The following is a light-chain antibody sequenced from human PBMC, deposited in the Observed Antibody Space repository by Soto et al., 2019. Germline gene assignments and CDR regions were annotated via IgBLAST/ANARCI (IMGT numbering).Light chain of an antibody. CDR2: DTS. CDR1: QDISNY. CDR3: QQDANLPWT. Sequence: DIQMTQSPSSLSASIGDRVTITCQASQDISNYLNWYQQKPGKAPKLLIYDTSNLETGVPSRFSGGGSRTSYVITISGLQPADIATYYCQQDANLPWTFGRGTKVEVK. V-gene: IGKV1-33*01. J-gene: IGKJ1*01.